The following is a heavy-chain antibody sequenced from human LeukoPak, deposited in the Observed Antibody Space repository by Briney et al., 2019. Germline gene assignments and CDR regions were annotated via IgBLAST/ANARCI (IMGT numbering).Heavy chain of an antibody. Sequence: SETLSLTCTVSGGSISSSSYYWGWIRQPPGKGLEWIGSIYYSGSTYYNPSLKSRVTISVDTSKNQFSLKLSSVTAADTAVYYCARVYSWYEFSGWFDPWGQGTLVTVSS. D-gene: IGHD6-13*01. CDR3: ARVYSWYEFSGWFDP. CDR1: GGSISSSSYY. V-gene: IGHV4-39*07. J-gene: IGHJ5*02. CDR2: IYYSGST.